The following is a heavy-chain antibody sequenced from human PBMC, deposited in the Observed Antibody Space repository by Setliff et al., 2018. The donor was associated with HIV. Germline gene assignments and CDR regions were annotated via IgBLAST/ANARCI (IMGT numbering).Heavy chain of an antibody. Sequence: PSETLSLTCTVSGGSIIDSRYFWGWIRQPPGKGLEWIGSVYYSGITYYSSSLKSRVTVSVDTSRIQFSLKLTSVTAADTAVYKCVRHVWSDDFLVPGRFDSWSQGTLVTVSS. CDR3: VRHVWSDDFLVPGRFDS. J-gene: IGHJ5*01. D-gene: IGHD3-3*01. CDR1: GGSIIDSRYF. V-gene: IGHV4-39*01. CDR2: VYYSGIT.